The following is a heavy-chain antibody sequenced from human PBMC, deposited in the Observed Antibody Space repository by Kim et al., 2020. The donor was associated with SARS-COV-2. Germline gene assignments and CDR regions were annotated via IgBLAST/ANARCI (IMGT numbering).Heavy chain of an antibody. J-gene: IGHJ4*02. D-gene: IGHD1-26*01. Sequence: GGSLRLSCAASGFTFSNYNMNWVRQAPGKGLEWVSYISSGGGTIYYADSVKGRFTISRDSARNSLYLQLNNLRDADTAVYYCARSGNYFFDFWGQGTLVTVSS. CDR3: ARSGNYFFDF. CDR1: GFTFSNYN. CDR2: ISSGGGTI. V-gene: IGHV3-48*02.